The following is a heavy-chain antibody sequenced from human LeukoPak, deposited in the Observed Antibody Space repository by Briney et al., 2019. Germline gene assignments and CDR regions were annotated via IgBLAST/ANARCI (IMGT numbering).Heavy chain of an antibody. J-gene: IGHJ3*02. Sequence: GASVKVSCKASGYTFTGYYMHWVRQAPGQGLEWMGWINPNSGGTNYAQKFQGWVTMTRDTSISTAYMELSRLRSDDTAAYYCAMEDPGIAVAGTGGVGFDIWGQGTMVTVSS. V-gene: IGHV1-2*04. CDR2: INPNSGGT. CDR1: GYTFTGYY. CDR3: AMEDPGIAVAGTGGVGFDI. D-gene: IGHD6-19*01.